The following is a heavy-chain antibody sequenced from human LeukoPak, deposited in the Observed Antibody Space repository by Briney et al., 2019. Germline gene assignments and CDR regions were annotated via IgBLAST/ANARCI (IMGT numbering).Heavy chain of an antibody. CDR3: ARDDGGLIIN. CDR1: GGSISSGGYY. V-gene: IGHV4-31*03. CDR2: IYYSGST. D-gene: IGHD3-10*01. J-gene: IGHJ4*02. Sequence: SETLSLTCTVSGGSISSGGYYWSWIRQHPGKGLEWIGYIYYSGSTYYNPSLKSRVTISVDTSKNQFSLKLSSVTAAGTAVYYCARDDGGLIINWGQGTLVTVSS.